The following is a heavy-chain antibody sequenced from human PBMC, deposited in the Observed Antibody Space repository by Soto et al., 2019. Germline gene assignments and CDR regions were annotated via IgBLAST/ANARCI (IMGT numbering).Heavy chain of an antibody. Sequence: QVQLVQSGAEVKKPGSSVKVSCKASGGTFSSYAIIWVRQAPGQGLEWMGGIIPIFGTANYAQKFHGRVTITAVVSTSTVYMELSSLRSEDPGVYYFARSPASYWYFDLWGRGTLVTVS. CDR1: GGTFSSYA. J-gene: IGHJ2*01. CDR3: ARSPASYWYFDL. CDR2: IIPIFGTA. V-gene: IGHV1-69*01.